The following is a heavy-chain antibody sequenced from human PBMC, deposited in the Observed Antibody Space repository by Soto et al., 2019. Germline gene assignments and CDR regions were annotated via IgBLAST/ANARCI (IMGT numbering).Heavy chain of an antibody. J-gene: IGHJ3*01. D-gene: IGHD1-26*01. CDR3: VKDSSWEPRILDF. CDR1: GFTLDVYT. V-gene: IGHV3-9*01. CDR2: ISWNGKEI. Sequence: VQLVESGGGLEQPGRSLRLSCAGSGFTLDVYTLHWVWQVPRKGLEWVSGISWNGKEIGYADSVKGRFIVSRDNAKNSLYLQLNSLRVEDTALYFCVKDSSWEPRILDFWGQGTRVTVSS.